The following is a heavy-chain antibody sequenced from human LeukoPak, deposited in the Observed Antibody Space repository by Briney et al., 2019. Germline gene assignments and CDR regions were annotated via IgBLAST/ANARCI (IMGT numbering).Heavy chain of an antibody. J-gene: IGHJ4*02. V-gene: IGHV3-49*03. CDR2: IRSKAYGETA. CDR1: GFTFGDYA. Sequence: GGSLRLSCTASGFTFGDYAMSWIRQAPGKGLEWVGFIRSKAYGETADYAASVKGRFTISRDDSKAIAYPQMNSLKTEDTAVYHCTRDRGAYNLYDYWGQGTLVTVSS. CDR3: TRDRGAYNLYDY. D-gene: IGHD1-1*01.